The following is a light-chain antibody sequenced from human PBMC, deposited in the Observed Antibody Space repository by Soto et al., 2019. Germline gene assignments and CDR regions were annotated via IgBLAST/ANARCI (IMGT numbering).Light chain of an antibody. CDR1: IGDVGGYDY. J-gene: IGLJ1*01. Sequence: ALTQPASVSGSPGQSITISCAGSIGDVGGYDYVSWYQQHPGKAPKLIIHEVSNRPPGVSNRFSGSKSGITASLTISGLQAEDEADYYCSSYTRSNTLEYVFGTGTKVTVL. CDR3: SSYTRSNTLEYV. V-gene: IGLV2-14*01. CDR2: EVS.